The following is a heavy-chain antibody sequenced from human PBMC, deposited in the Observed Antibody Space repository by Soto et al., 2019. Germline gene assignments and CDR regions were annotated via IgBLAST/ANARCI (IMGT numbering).Heavy chain of an antibody. CDR1: GFTFSNAW. Sequence: GSLRLSCAASGFTFSNAWMSWVRQAPGKGLEWVGRIKSKTDGGTTDYAAPVKGRFTISRDDSKNTLYLQMNSLKTEDTAVYYCTTDWDTSYYYDSSGYSGLGYWGQGTLVTVSS. V-gene: IGHV3-15*01. CDR3: TTDWDTSYYYDSSGYSGLGY. D-gene: IGHD3-22*01. CDR2: IKSKTDGGTT. J-gene: IGHJ4*02.